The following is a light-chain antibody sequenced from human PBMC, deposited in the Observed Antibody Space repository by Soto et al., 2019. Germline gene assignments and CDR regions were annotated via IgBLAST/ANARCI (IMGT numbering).Light chain of an antibody. Sequence: EIVMTQSPATLSVSPGERATLSCGASESVSSDLAWYQQKPGQAPRLLIYGASTRATGIPARFSGSGSGTDFTLTISSLQTDDFATYYCQQYDSYSWTFGQGTKVDVK. V-gene: IGKV3-15*01. CDR2: GAS. J-gene: IGKJ1*01. CDR3: QQYDSYSWT. CDR1: ESVSSD.